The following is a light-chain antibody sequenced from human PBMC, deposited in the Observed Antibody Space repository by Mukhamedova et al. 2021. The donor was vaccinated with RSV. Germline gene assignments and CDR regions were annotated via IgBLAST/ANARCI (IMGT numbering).Light chain of an antibody. J-gene: IGLJ2*01. CDR2: DVS. CDR3: CSYAGSSTYWL. Sequence: SCTGTSSDVGSYNFVSWYQHHPGKAPKVIIYDVSKRPSGVSNRFSGSTSGNTASLTISGLQAEDEADSSCCSYAGSSTYWLFGGG. CDR1: SSDVGSYNF. V-gene: IGLV2-23*02.